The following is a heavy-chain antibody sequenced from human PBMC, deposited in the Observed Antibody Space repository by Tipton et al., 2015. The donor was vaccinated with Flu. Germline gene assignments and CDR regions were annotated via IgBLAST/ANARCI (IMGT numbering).Heavy chain of an antibody. CDR2: TYYRSKWYN. CDR3: ARQEGAPWLIDH. V-gene: IGHV6-1*01. CDR1: GDSVSSNSAA. D-gene: IGHD3-22*01. Sequence: GLVKPSQSLSLTCGISGDSVSSNSAAWNWIRQSPSRGLEWLGRTYYRSKWYNDYAVSVKSRITINADTSKNQFSLQLNSVTPEDTAVYYCARQEGAPWLIDHWGQGTLVTVSS. J-gene: IGHJ1*01.